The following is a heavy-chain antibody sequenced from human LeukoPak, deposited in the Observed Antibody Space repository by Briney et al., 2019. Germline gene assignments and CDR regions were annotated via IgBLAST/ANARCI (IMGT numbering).Heavy chain of an antibody. CDR1: GFTFSSYG. D-gene: IGHD3-10*01. CDR3: AKDAKVLLWFGESPDY. V-gene: IGHV3-30*02. J-gene: IGHJ4*02. Sequence: GGSLRLSCAASGFTFSSYGMHWVRQAPGKGLEWVAFIRCDGSNKYYADSVKGRFTISRDNSKNTLYLQMNSLRAEDTAVYYCAKDAKVLLWFGESPDYWGQGTLVTVSS. CDR2: IRCDGSNK.